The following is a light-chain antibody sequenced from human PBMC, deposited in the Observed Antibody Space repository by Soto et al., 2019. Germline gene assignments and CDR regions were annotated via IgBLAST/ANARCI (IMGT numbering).Light chain of an antibody. CDR1: SSDVGAYNS. CDR3: NSHGGSNNFWV. Sequence: QSVLTQPPSASGSPGQSVTISCTGTSSDVGAYNSVSWYQQHPGKAPRLMIYEVNKRPSGVPDRFSGSKSGNMASLTVSGLQAEDEAYYYYNSHGGSNNFWVFGGGTKLTVL. V-gene: IGLV2-8*01. J-gene: IGLJ3*02. CDR2: EVN.